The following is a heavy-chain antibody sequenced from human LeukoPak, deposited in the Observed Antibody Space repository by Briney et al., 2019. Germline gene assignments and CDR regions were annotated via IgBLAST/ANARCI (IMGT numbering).Heavy chain of an antibody. CDR3: ARGALGFDY. CDR2: IGTAGDT. CDR1: GFTFSNYD. Sequence: PGGSLRLSCAASGFTFSNYDIQWVRQATGRGPEWVSSIGTAGDTYYAGSVKGRFTLSRENAKKSSYLQMNNLGAGDTAVYYCARGALGFDYWGQGSLVTVSS. J-gene: IGHJ4*02. V-gene: IGHV3-13*04.